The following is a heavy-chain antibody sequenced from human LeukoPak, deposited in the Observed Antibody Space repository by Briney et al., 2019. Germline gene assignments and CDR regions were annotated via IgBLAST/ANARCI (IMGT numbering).Heavy chain of an antibody. Sequence: GGSLRLSCVGSGFTFRSHAMSWVRQAPEKGREFVSGIYENGGTTYYADSVKGWFSISRDNSKNTLYLQMDSLRGEDTAVYYCAKDFRIGYSAHFDYWGQGALVTVSS. CDR3: AKDFRIGYSAHFDY. J-gene: IGHJ4*02. CDR2: IYENGGTT. V-gene: IGHV3-23*01. D-gene: IGHD2-21*01. CDR1: GFTFRSHA.